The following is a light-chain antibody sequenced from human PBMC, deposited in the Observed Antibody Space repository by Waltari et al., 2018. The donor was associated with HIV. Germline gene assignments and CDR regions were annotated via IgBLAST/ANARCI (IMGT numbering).Light chain of an antibody. Sequence: EIVLTQSPGTLSLSPGDRAPLSCRASQSVSSSYLAWYQQTPGQAPRLLISGASSRATGIPDRFSGSGSGTDFTLTISRLEPEDFAVYYCQQYGSSPRTFGQGTKVEIK. CDR1: QSVSSSY. J-gene: IGKJ1*01. CDR3: QQYGSSPRT. V-gene: IGKV3-20*01. CDR2: GAS.